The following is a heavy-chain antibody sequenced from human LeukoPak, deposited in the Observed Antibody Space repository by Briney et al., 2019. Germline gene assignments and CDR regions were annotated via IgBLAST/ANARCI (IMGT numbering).Heavy chain of an antibody. CDR3: AGYRLLTPPAFDV. D-gene: IGHD2-15*01. V-gene: IGHV4-34*01. J-gene: IGHJ3*01. CDR2: MNPDGST. CDR1: GGSISSGDYY. Sequence: SSETLSLTCSVSGGSISSGDYYWSWIRQSPGKGLEWIGEMNPDGSTKYNPSLKSRVTISVDTSKNQFSLRLTSVTAADTAVYYCAGYRLLTPPAFDVWGQGTMVTVSS.